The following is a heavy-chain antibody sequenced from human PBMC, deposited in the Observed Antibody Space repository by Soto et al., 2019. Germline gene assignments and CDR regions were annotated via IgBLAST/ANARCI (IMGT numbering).Heavy chain of an antibody. Sequence: ASVKVSCKASGGTFSSYTISWVRQAPGQGLEWMGRIIPILGIANYAQKFQGRVTITADKSTSTAYMELSSLRSEDTAVYYCARDQLGDYYGSGSYLFFMDVWGKGTTVTVSS. V-gene: IGHV1-69*04. J-gene: IGHJ6*03. D-gene: IGHD3-10*01. CDR1: GGTFSSYT. CDR2: IIPILGIA. CDR3: ARDQLGDYYGSGSYLFFMDV.